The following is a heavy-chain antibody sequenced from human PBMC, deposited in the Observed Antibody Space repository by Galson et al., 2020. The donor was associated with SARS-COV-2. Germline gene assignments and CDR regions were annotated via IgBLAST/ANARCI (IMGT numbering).Heavy chain of an antibody. CDR2: IYYSGST. CDR1: GGSISSGGYY. V-gene: IGHV4-31*03. Sequence: SETLSLTCTVSGGSISSGGYYWSWIRQHPGKGLEWIGYIYYSGSTYYNPSPKSRVTISVDTSKNQFSLKLSSVTAADTAVYYCAREKWDILTGYRARVSARYFDYWGQGTLVTVSS. J-gene: IGHJ4*02. CDR3: AREKWDILTGYRARVSARYFDY. D-gene: IGHD3-9*01.